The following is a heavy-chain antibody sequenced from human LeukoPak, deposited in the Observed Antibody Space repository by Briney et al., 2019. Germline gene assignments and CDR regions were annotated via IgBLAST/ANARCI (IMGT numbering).Heavy chain of an antibody. CDR3: ARDSADSSSFAFDI. D-gene: IGHD6-13*01. CDR2: IKQDGSVK. J-gene: IGHJ3*02. Sequence: PGGSLRLSCAASRLTFSSHWMTWVRQAPGKGLEWVANIKQDGSVKDYVDSVKGRFTISRDNAKNSLYLQINSLRVEDTAVYYCARDSADSSSFAFDIWGQGTLVTVSS. V-gene: IGHV3-7*01. CDR1: RLTFSSHW.